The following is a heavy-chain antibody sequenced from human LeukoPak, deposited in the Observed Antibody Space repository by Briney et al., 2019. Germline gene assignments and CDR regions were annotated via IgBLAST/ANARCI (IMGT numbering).Heavy chain of an antibody. Sequence: PGGSLRLSCAASGFTFSDYYMTWIRQAPGKGLEWVSYISSSDNTRFYADSVKGRFTISRDNAKNSLYLQMNSLRAEDTAVYYCARDLFGFYFFHPWGQGTLVTVSS. CDR1: GFTFSDYY. D-gene: IGHD3-22*01. CDR2: ISSSDNTR. J-gene: IGHJ1*01. V-gene: IGHV3-11*01. CDR3: ARDLFGFYFFHP.